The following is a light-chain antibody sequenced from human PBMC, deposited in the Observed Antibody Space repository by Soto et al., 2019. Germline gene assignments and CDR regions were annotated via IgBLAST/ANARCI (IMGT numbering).Light chain of an antibody. Sequence: VMTQSADTVSLSPGERATLSCRASQSVSSNLAWYQQKPGQAPRLLIYGASTRATGIPARFSGSGSGTEFTLTISSLQSEDFAVYYCQQYNNWPPITFGQGTRLEIK. CDR3: QQYNNWPPIT. V-gene: IGKV3-15*01. CDR2: GAS. J-gene: IGKJ5*01. CDR1: QSVSSN.